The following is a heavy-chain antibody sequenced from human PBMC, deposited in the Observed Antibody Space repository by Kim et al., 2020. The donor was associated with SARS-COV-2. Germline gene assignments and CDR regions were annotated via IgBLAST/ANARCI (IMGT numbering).Heavy chain of an antibody. D-gene: IGHD3-3*01. CDR1: GGSFSGYY. Sequence: SETLSLTCAVYGGSFSGYYWSWIRQPPGKGLEWIGEINHSGSTNYNPSLKSRVTISVDTSKNQFSLKLSSVTAADTAVYYCARSGRITIFGVVIPRGMDVWGKGTTVTVSS. J-gene: IGHJ6*04. V-gene: IGHV4-34*01. CDR3: ARSGRITIFGVVIPRGMDV. CDR2: INHSGST.